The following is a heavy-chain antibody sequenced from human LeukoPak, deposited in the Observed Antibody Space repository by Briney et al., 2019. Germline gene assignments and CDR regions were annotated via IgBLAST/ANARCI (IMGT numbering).Heavy chain of an antibody. J-gene: IGHJ4*02. CDR2: ISRTSDDI. D-gene: IGHD2-15*01. CDR1: GFSFSSYS. Sequence: SGGSLRLSCATSGFSFSSYSMSWVRQAPGKGLEWVSFISRTSDDIYHEDSVKGRFTISRDNANNSLYLQMNSLRAEDTGVYYCAKDLPAAVDWGQGTLVTVSS. CDR3: AKDLPAAVD. V-gene: IGHV3-21*01.